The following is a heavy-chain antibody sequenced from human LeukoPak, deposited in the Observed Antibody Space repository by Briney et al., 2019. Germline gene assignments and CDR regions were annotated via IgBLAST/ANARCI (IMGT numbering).Heavy chain of an antibody. CDR2: ISYDGSNE. Sequence: GGSLRLSCAASGFPFSNYGMHWVRQAPGKGLEWVAVISYDGSNEYYADSVKGRFPISRDNSKNTLYLQMNSQRAEDTAVYYCAGSWFYRDYFEYWGQGTLVTVSS. J-gene: IGHJ4*02. CDR1: GFPFSNYG. V-gene: IGHV3-30*03. D-gene: IGHD3-10*01. CDR3: AGSWFYRDYFEY.